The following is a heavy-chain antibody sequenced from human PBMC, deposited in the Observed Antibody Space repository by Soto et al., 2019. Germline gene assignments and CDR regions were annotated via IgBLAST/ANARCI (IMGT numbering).Heavy chain of an antibody. D-gene: IGHD4-17*01. CDR3: ARTTVTTSRIDY. CDR2: IYHSGIT. V-gene: IGHV4-30-4*08. Sequence: PSETLSLTCTVSGGSFSSGGYYWSWIRQHPGKGLEWIGYIYHSGITNYNPSLKSRVTISVDTSKNQFSLKLSSVTAADTAVYYCARTTVTTSRIDYWGQGTLVTVSS. J-gene: IGHJ4*02. CDR1: GGSFSSGGYY.